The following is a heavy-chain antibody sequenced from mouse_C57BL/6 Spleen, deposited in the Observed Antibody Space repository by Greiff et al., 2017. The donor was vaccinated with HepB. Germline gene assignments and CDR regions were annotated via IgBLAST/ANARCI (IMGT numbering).Heavy chain of an antibody. CDR2: IKPNSGNT. J-gene: IGHJ3*01. CDR1: GYTFTSYW. CDR3: ARDYGSSYGFAY. D-gene: IGHD1-1*01. V-gene: IGHV1-7*01. Sequence: VQLQQSGAELAKPGASVKLSCKASGYTFTSYWMHWVKQRPGQCLEWIGYIKPNSGNTNYNQKFKDKTTLTADKSTSTAYMQMSSLTYEDSAVYYCARDYGSSYGFAYWGQGTLVTVSA.